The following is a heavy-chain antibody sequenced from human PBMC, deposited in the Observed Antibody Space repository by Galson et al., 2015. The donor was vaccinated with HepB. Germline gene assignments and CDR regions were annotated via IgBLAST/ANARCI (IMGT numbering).Heavy chain of an antibody. CDR1: GFTFSTYA. Sequence: SLRLSCAASGFTFSTYAMNWVRQAPGKGLESISYIRAGSSIISYADSVKGRFTISTDDARSSLYLEMNSLRDEDTAVYYCARDHDWAIDIWGQGTLVTVSP. V-gene: IGHV3-48*02. D-gene: IGHD2-21*01. J-gene: IGHJ3*02. CDR2: IRAGSSII. CDR3: ARDHDWAIDI.